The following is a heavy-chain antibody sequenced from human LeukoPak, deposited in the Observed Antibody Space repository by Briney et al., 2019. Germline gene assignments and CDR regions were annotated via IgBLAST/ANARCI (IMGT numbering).Heavy chain of an antibody. D-gene: IGHD1-26*01. V-gene: IGHV1-2*02. CDR2: INPNSGGT. CDR3: ARVIVGATPPGY. Sequence: GVSVKVSCKASGYTFTGYYMHWVRQAPGQGLERMGWINPNSGGTNYAQKFQGRVTMTRDTSISTAYMELSRLRSDDTAVYYCARVIVGATPPGYWGQGTLVTVSS. J-gene: IGHJ4*02. CDR1: GYTFTGYY.